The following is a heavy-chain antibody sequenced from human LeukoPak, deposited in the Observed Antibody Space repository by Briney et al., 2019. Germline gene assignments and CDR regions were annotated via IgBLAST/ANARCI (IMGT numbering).Heavy chain of an antibody. J-gene: IGHJ4*02. Sequence: GGSLRLSCAASGFTFSFYIMNWVRQAPGKGLEWVSYISRDSITTYYADSVKGRFTISRDNAKNSLHLQMNSLRDEDTAVYFCARDLLDYWGQGTLVTVSS. V-gene: IGHV3-48*02. CDR2: ISRDSITT. CDR3: ARDLLDY. CDR1: GFTFSFYI.